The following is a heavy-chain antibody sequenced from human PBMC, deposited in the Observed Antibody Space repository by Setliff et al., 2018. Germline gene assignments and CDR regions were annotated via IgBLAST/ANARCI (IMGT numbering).Heavy chain of an antibody. V-gene: IGHV5-51*01. J-gene: IGHJ3*02. CDR2: IYPGDSDT. Sequence: PGESLKISCKGSGYSFTSYWIGWVRQMPGKGLEWMGIIYPGDSDTRYSPSFQGQVTISADKPISTAYLQWSSLKASDTAMYYCARQAVAGNDAFDIWGQGTMVTVSS. D-gene: IGHD6-19*01. CDR3: ARQAVAGNDAFDI. CDR1: GYSFTSYW.